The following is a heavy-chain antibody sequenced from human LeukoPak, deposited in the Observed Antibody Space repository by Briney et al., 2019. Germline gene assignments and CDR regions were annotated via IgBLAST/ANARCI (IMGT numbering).Heavy chain of an antibody. V-gene: IGHV4-59*01. CDR2: IYYSGST. D-gene: IGHD4-11*01. CDR1: GGSISSYY. J-gene: IGHJ6*03. CDR3: ARIHNYSLFHYYYYMDV. Sequence: SETLSLTCTVSGGSISSYYWSWIRQPPGKGLEWIGYIYYSGSTNYNPSLKSRVTISVDTSKNQFSLKLSSVTAADTAVYYCARIHNYSLFHYYYYMDVWGKGTTVTISS.